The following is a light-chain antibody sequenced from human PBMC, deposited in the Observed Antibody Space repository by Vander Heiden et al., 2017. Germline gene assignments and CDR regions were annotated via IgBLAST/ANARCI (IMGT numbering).Light chain of an antibody. Sequence: DIHMTQSPSSLSASVGDRVTITCRASQSISSYLNWYQQKPGKAPKLLIYAASSLQSGVPSRFSGSGSGTDFTLTISSLQPEDFATYYCQQSYSTSITFGQGTRLXIK. CDR2: AAS. CDR1: QSISSY. J-gene: IGKJ5*01. V-gene: IGKV1-39*01. CDR3: QQSYSTSIT.